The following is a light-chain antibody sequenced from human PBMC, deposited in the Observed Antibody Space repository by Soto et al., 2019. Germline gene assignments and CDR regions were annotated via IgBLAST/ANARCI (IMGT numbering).Light chain of an antibody. J-gene: IGKJ1*01. V-gene: IGKV2-28*01. CDR3: MQPLQTPRT. Sequence: DIVMAQSPLSLPVTPGEPASISWRSSQSLLHSNGYNYLDWYLQKPGQSPQLLIYLGSNRSSGVPDRFSGSGSGTDFTLKISRVEAEDVGVYYCMQPLQTPRTFCQGTKVDIK. CDR1: QSLLHSNGYNY. CDR2: LGS.